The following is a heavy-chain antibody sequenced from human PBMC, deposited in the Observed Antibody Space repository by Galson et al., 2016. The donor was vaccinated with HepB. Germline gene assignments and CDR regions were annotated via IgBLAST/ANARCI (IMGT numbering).Heavy chain of an antibody. CDR1: GYTFTGYY. Sequence: SVKVSCKASGYTFTGYYMHWVRQAPGQGLEWMGWINPNSGGTNYAHTFQGRVTMTRDKSISTAYMELSRLNSDDTAVYYCARGIIAALRVDPWGQGTLVTVSS. CDR2: INPNSGGT. J-gene: IGHJ5*02. CDR3: ARGIIAALRVDP. D-gene: IGHD6-13*01. V-gene: IGHV1-2*02.